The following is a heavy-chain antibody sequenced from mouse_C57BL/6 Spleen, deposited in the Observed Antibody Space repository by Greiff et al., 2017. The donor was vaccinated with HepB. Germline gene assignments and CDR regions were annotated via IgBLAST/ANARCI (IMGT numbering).Heavy chain of an antibody. V-gene: IGHV3-6*01. CDR1: GYSITSGYY. CDR2: ISYDGSN. CDR3: ARGETGYAMDY. J-gene: IGHJ4*01. Sequence: EVQLQESGPGLVKPSQSLSLTCSVTGYSITSGYYWNWIRQFPGNKLEWMGYISYDGSNNYNPSLKNRISITRATSKNQFFLKLNSVTTEDTATYYCARGETGYAMDYWGQGTSVTVSS. D-gene: IGHD4-1*01.